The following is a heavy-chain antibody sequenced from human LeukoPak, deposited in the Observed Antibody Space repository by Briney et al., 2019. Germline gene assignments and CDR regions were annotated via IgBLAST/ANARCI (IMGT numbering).Heavy chain of an antibody. V-gene: IGHV3-23*01. J-gene: IGHJ4*02. CDR1: GFTFSSYA. CDR3: AKDDATPRYDILTGYPY. Sequence: GGSLRLSCAASGFTFSSYAMSWVRQAPGKGLEWVSAISGSGGSTYYADSVKGRFTISRDNSKNTLYLQMNSLRAEDTAVYYCAKDDATPRYDILTGYPYWGQGTLVTVSS. CDR2: ISGSGGST. D-gene: IGHD3-9*01.